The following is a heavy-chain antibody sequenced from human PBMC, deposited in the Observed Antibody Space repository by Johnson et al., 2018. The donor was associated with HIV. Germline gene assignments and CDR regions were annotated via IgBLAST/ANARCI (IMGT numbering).Heavy chain of an antibody. D-gene: IGHD6-13*01. CDR1: GLTVSSNY. J-gene: IGHJ3*02. V-gene: IGHV3-66*02. CDR3: ARDRLGQQLVYAFDI. CDR2: IYSGGST. Sequence: VKLVESGGGLVQPGGSLRLSCTASGLTVSSNYMSWVRQAPGKGLEWVSIIYSGGSTYYTDSLKGRFTMSRDNSKNTLYLQMNSLRAEDTAVYYCARDRLGQQLVYAFDIWGQGTMVTVSS.